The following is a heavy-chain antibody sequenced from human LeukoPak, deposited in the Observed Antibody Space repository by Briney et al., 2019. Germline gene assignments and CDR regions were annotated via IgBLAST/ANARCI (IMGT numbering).Heavy chain of an antibody. CDR1: GGSISSYY. D-gene: IGHD1-26*01. J-gene: IGHJ5*02. Sequence: PSETLSLTCTVSGGSISSYYWSWIRQPPGKGLEWIGYIYYSGSTNYNPPLKSRVTISVDTSKNQFSLKLSSVTAADTAVYYCARGIVGATTPGNWFDPWGQGTLVTVSS. CDR2: IYYSGST. V-gene: IGHV4-59*01. CDR3: ARGIVGATTPGNWFDP.